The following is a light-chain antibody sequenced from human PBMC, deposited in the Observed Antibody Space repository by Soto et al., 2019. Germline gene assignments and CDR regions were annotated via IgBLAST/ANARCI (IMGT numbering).Light chain of an antibody. J-gene: IGKJ3*01. V-gene: IGKV3-20*01. Sequence: EIVLTQSPGTLSLSPGERATLSCRASQSVSSSYLAWYQQKPGQAPRLLIYGASSRATGIPDRFSGSGSGTDFTFTISRLEPEDFVVYYCQQYGSSPFTFGPGIKVDIK. CDR1: QSVSSSY. CDR2: GAS. CDR3: QQYGSSPFT.